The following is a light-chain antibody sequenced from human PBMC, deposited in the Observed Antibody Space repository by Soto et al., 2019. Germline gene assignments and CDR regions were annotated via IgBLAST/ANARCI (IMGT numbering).Light chain of an antibody. V-gene: IGKV1-39*01. Sequence: DIVMTQSPSSLSASMGDRVTITCRASQSISTYLNWYQQKLGEAPKLLIYAASSLQSGVPLRFNGSGSGTDFTLTINSLQPEDFATYYCQQSSSAPRSFGGGTRVEIK. CDR1: QSISTY. CDR2: AAS. J-gene: IGKJ4*01. CDR3: QQSSSAPRS.